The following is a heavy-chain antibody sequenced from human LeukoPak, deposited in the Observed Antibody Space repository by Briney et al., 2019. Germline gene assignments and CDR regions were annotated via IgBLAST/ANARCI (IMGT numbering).Heavy chain of an antibody. CDR3: ARSDSQWLGLNAGYFDL. V-gene: IGHV3-64*01. J-gene: IGHJ2*01. CDR1: GFTFSNYA. Sequence: PGGSLRLSCAASGFTFSNYAMHWVRLAPGKGLEYVSAISSNGGSTYYANSAKGRFTISRDNSKNTLYLHMGSLRPEDMAVYYCARSDSQWLGLNAGYFDLWGRGTLVTVSS. D-gene: IGHD6-19*01. CDR2: ISSNGGST.